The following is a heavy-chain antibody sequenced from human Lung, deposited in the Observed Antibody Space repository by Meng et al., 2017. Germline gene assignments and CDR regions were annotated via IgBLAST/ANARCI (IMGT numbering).Heavy chain of an antibody. Sequence: VQLQGAGPGRVKPSGTLSLTCVVSGGSISSIDWWSWVRQPPGKGPEWIGEIYHGGDTNYNPSLKSRVTIAIDRSKNQFSLKLSSVTAADTAVYYCASWIYSCGWQWGQGTLVTVSS. CDR3: ASWIYSCGWQ. D-gene: IGHD6-19*01. CDR1: GGSISSIDW. J-gene: IGHJ4*02. CDR2: IYHGGDT. V-gene: IGHV4/OR15-8*02.